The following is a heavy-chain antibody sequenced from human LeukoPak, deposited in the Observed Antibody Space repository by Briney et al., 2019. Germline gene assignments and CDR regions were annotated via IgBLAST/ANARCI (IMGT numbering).Heavy chain of an antibody. CDR2: TYYSGST. V-gene: IGHV4-59*08. J-gene: IGHJ5*02. CDR3: ARHGDPYCGDYCHGWFDP. CDR1: GGSISSYY. Sequence: PSETLSLTCTVSGGSISSYYWSWIRQPPGKGLEWIGYTYYSGSTNYNPSLKSRVTISVETSKNQFSLKLSSVTAADTAVYYCARHGDPYCGDYCHGWFDPWGQGTLVTVSS. D-gene: IGHD2-21*02.